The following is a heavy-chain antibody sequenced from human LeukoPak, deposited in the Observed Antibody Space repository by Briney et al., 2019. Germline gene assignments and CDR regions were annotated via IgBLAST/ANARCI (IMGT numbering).Heavy chain of an antibody. CDR1: GFTFRDYY. V-gene: IGHV3-11*05. J-gene: IGHJ4*02. D-gene: IGHD5-12*01. Sequence: GGSLRLSCAASGFTFRDYYMSWIRQAPGKGLEWVSYISSSSSYTNYADSVKGRFTISRDNAKNSLYLQMNSLRAEDTAVYYCARGGYSGYDWVDYWGQGTLVTVSS. CDR3: ARGGYSGYDWVDY. CDR2: ISSSSSYT.